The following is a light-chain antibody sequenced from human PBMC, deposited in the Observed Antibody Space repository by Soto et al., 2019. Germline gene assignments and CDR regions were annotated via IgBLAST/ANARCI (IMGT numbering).Light chain of an antibody. J-gene: IGKJ3*01. CDR3: QHYGT. CDR1: QSVSSY. CDR2: DAS. V-gene: IGKV3-11*01. Sequence: EIVLTQSPATLSLSPGERATLSCRASQSVSSYLAWYQQKPGQAPRLLIYDASNRATGIPARFSGSGSGTDFTRTVSRLEPEDFAVYFCQHYGTFGPGTKVDLK.